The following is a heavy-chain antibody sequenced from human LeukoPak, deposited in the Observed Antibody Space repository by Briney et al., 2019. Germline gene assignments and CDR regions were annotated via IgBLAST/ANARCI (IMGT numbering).Heavy chain of an antibody. CDR3: ARGLMWRYGSGSYYYYFDY. D-gene: IGHD3-10*01. CDR2: MNPNSGNT. Sequence: ASVKVSCKASGYTFTSYDINWVRQATGQGLEWMGWMNPNSGNTGYAQKFQGRVTMTRNTSISTAYMELSSLRSEDTAVYYCARGLMWRYGSGSYYYYFDYWGQGTLVTVSS. V-gene: IGHV1-8*01. CDR1: GYTFTSYD. J-gene: IGHJ4*02.